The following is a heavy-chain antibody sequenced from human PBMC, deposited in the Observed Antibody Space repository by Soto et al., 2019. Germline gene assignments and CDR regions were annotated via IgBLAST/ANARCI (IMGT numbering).Heavy chain of an antibody. V-gene: IGHV3-7*01. D-gene: IGHD3-10*02. Sequence: EVQLVESGGDLVQPGGSLRLSCAASGFPFSSYWMTWVRRAPGKGLQWVASIKPDGSDTYYLDSLGGRFTVSRDNARNSVYLQMNSLGVDDTALYACVKGHLFVDPWGQGALDIVTS. J-gene: IGHJ5*02. CDR3: VKGHLFVDP. CDR2: IKPDGSDT. CDR1: GFPFSSYW.